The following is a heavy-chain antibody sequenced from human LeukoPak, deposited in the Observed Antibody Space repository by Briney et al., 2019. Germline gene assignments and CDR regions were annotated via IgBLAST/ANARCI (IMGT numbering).Heavy chain of an antibody. CDR3: ASRYSGGYFDY. D-gene: IGHD1-26*01. J-gene: IGHJ4*02. CDR2: VSGSGDST. V-gene: IGHV3-23*01. Sequence: GGSLRLSCAASGFTFSNYAMGWVRQAPGKGLEWVSAVSGSGDSTYYAASVKGRFTISRDNFKYTLYLQMNRLRAEDTALYYCASRYSGGYFDYWGRGTLVTVSS. CDR1: GFTFSNYA.